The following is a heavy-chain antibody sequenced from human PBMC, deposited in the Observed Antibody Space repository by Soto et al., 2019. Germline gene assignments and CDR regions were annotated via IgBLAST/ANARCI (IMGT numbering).Heavy chain of an antibody. V-gene: IGHV1-46*01. Sequence: QVDLVQSGAEVKKPGASVTISCKASGSAITRYYIHWVRQAPGRGLEWMGIINPGGGSASYAQKFQDRGPIDKDTSTGTVYMDLRSLRTEDTAVYYCARDTSGWSLNGLDVWGQGTTVNVSS. J-gene: IGHJ6*02. CDR3: ARDTSGWSLNGLDV. D-gene: IGHD6-19*01. CDR1: GSAITRYY. CDR2: INPGGGSA.